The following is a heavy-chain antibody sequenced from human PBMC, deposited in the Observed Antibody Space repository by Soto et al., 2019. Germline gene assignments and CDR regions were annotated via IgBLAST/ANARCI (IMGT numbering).Heavy chain of an antibody. CDR3: AKSPAGTGWCFGS. Sequence: SEPLSLTCTVSGCSITSYYWSWIRQPPGKGLEWIGDIYYSGSANYNPSLKSRVTISVDTSKNQFSLRLSSVTAADTAMYYCAKSPAGTGWCFGSWGQETLDILSS. D-gene: IGHD6-13*01. J-gene: IGHJ5*02. CDR1: GCSITSYY. V-gene: IGHV4-59*01. CDR2: IYYSGSA.